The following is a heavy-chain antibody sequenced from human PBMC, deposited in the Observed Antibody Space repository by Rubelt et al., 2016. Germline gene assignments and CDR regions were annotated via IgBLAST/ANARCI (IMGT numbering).Heavy chain of an antibody. Sequence: EVQLVQSGAEVKKPGESLKISCKGSGYSFTSYWIVWVRQLPGKGLECMGIIHPGYSDTRYSPSSQGQVTIAADKSISTAYLQWSSLKASDTDMYDCARRSSSSHYLDYWGQGTLVTVSS. V-gene: IGHV5-51*01. CDR1: GYSFTSYW. D-gene: IGHD6-13*01. CDR3: ARRSSSSHYLDY. CDR2: IHPGYSDT. J-gene: IGHJ4*02.